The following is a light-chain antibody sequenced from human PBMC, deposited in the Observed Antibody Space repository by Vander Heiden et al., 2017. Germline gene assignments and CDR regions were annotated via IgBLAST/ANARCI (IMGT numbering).Light chain of an antibody. Sequence: VMTQSPATLSVSPGEGATLSCRASQSVRNKLAWYQQKPGQPPRLLIYDTSTRAAGIPARFSGSGSETEFTLTISSLRSEDFAVYDCQLYGNWPPVTFGGGTKVDVK. CDR2: DTS. CDR1: QSVRNK. V-gene: IGKV3-15*01. CDR3: QLYGNWPPVT. J-gene: IGKJ4*01.